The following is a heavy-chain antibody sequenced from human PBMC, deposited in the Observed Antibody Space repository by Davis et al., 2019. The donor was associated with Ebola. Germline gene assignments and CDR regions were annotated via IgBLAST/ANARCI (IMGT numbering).Heavy chain of an antibody. CDR1: GGSISSSSYY. CDR3: ARGYNNWFDP. CDR2: IYYSGST. D-gene: IGHD5-12*01. Sequence: SETLSLTCTVSGGSISSSSYYWGWIRQPPGKGLEWIGSIYYSGSTYYNPSLKSRVTISVDTSKNQFSLKLSSVTAADTAVYYCARGYNNWFDPWGQGTLVTVSS. V-gene: IGHV4-39*01. J-gene: IGHJ5*02.